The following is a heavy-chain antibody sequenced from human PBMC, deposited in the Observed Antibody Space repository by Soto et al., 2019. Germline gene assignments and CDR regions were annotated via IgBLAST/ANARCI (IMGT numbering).Heavy chain of an antibody. D-gene: IGHD2-15*01. V-gene: IGHV3-13*01. CDR2: IGTAGDT. J-gene: IGHJ6*02. Sequence: EVQLVESGGGLVQPGGSLRLSCAASGFSFSSYDIQWVRQAAGKGLEWVSAIGTAGDTHYSGSVKGRFTISRENAKDSSYLQMNSLRVEDTAVYYCARDPSGWGLDVWGQCTTVTISS. CDR3: ARDPSGWGLDV. CDR1: GFSFSSYD.